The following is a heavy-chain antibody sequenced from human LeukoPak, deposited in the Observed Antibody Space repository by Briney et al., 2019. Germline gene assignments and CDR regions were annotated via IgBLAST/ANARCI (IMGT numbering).Heavy chain of an antibody. D-gene: IGHD3-16*01. CDR1: GGSINTYY. CDR2: IFHSGST. J-gene: IGHJ4*02. CDR3: ARHKSAWGDYFDY. V-gene: IGHV4-59*08. Sequence: SETLSLTCTVSGGSINTYYWSWIRQPPGEGLEWIGYIFHSGSTNYNPSLKSRVTMSVDTFENQVSLKLSSVTAADTAVYYCARHKSAWGDYFDYWGQGTLVTVSS.